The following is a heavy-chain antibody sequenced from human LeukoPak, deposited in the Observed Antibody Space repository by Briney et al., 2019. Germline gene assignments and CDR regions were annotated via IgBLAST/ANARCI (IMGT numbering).Heavy chain of an antibody. CDR1: GYTFTSYG. D-gene: IGHD4-17*01. Sequence: GASVKVSCKASGYTFTSYGISWVRQAPGQGLEWMGWISAYNGNTNYAQKLQGRVTMTTDTSTSTAYMELRSLRSDDTAVYYCARASMTMVTTVVDYWGQGTLVTVSS. CDR2: ISAYNGNT. CDR3: ARASMTMVTTVVDY. J-gene: IGHJ4*02. V-gene: IGHV1-18*01.